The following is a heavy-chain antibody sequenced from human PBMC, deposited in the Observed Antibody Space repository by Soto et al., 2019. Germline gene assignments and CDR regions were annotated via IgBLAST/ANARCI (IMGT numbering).Heavy chain of an antibody. D-gene: IGHD3-3*01. CDR1: GFTFSSYL. Sequence: EVQLVESGGGLVEPGGSLRLSCAASGFTFSSYLMTWVRQSPGKWLEWVASISPASSYMYYAASVKGRFTISRDDAITSLSLPMSSLRAAATAVYYCARDSAWGFCFDPWGQGTLVTVSS. CDR3: ARDSAWGFCFDP. V-gene: IGHV3-21*02. CDR2: ISPASSYM. J-gene: IGHJ5*02.